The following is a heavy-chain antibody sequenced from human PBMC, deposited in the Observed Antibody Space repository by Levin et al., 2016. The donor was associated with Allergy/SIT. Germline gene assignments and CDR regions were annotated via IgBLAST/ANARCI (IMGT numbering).Heavy chain of an antibody. CDR1: GFTFSSYA. Sequence: GGSLRLSCAASGFTFSSYAMSWVRQAPGKGLEWVSAISGSGGSTYYADSVKGRFTISRDNSKNTLYLQMNSLRAEDTAVYYCTRDDDSHYYGSVEGGENYYYYGMDVWGQGTTVTVSS. CDR3: TRDDDSHYYGSVEGGENYYYYGMDV. V-gene: IGHV3-23*01. CDR2: ISGSGGST. D-gene: IGHD3-10*01. J-gene: IGHJ6*02.